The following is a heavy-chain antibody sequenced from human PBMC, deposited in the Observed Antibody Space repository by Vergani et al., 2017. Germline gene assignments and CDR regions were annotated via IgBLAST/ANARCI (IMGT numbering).Heavy chain of an antibody. D-gene: IGHD2-2*01. CDR3: ARVVRXYCSSTSCYNWFDP. CDR1: GYSFTSYW. CDR2: IYPGDSDT. V-gene: IGHV5-51*03. Sequence: EVQLVQSGAEVKKPGESMKISCKGSGYSFTSYWIGWVRQMPGKGLEWMGIIYPGDSDTRYSPSFQGQVTISADKSISTAYLQWSSLKASDTAMYYCARVVRXYCSSTSCYNWFDPWGQGTLVTVSS. J-gene: IGHJ5*02.